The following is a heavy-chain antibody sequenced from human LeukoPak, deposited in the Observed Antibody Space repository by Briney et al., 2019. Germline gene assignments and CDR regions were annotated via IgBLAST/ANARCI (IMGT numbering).Heavy chain of an antibody. Sequence: PGGSLRLSCAASGFTFSSYSMNWVRQAPGKGLEWVSSISSSSSYIYYADSVKGRFTISRDNAKNSLYLQMNSLRAEDTAVYYCARDKGRVSGPSHYGMDVWGQGTTVTVSS. CDR2: ISSSSSYI. CDR1: GFTFSSYS. V-gene: IGHV3-21*01. D-gene: IGHD6-19*01. CDR3: ARDKGRVSGPSHYGMDV. J-gene: IGHJ6*02.